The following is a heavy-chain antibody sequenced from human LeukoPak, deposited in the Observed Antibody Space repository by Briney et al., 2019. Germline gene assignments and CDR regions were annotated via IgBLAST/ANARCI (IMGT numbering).Heavy chain of an antibody. D-gene: IGHD3-10*01. V-gene: IGHV4-39*07. CDR1: GGSISSSSYY. Sequence: SETLSLTCTVSGGSISSSSYYWGWIRQPPGKGLEWIGSIYYSGSTYHNPSLKSRVTISVDTSKNQFSLKLSSVTAADTAEYYCAREPYGSGTFDYWGQGTLVTVSA. J-gene: IGHJ4*02. CDR3: AREPYGSGTFDY. CDR2: IYYSGST.